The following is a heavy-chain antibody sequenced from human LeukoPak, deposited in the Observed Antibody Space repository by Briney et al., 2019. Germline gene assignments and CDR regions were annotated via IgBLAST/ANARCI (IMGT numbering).Heavy chain of an antibody. CDR3: ARDTRYYYDSSAYYRSDAFDI. CDR2: LNPNSGGT. V-gene: IGHV1-2*02. J-gene: IGHJ3*02. D-gene: IGHD3-22*01. CDR1: GGTFSSYA. Sequence: ASVKVSCKASGGTFSSYAISWVRQAPGQGLEWMGWLNPNSGGTNYAQKFQGRVTMTRDASISTAYMELSRLRSDDAAVYYCARDTRYYYDSSAYYRSDAFDIWGQGTMVTVSS.